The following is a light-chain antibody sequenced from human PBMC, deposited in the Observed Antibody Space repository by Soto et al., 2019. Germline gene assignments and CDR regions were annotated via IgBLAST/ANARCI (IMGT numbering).Light chain of an antibody. CDR3: QPWGTGKGPIAYV. J-gene: IGLJ6*01. Sequence: QPVLTQSPSASASLGASVKLTCTLSSGHSSYAIAWHQQQPEKGPRYLMKLNSDGSHSKGDGIPDRFSGSSSGAERYLTISSLQSEDEADYYCQPWGTGKGPIAYVFGSGTKLTVL. CDR2: LNSDGSH. V-gene: IGLV4-69*01. CDR1: SGHSSYA.